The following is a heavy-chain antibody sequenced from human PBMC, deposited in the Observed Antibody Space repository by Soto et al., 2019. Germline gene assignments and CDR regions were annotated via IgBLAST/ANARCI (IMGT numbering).Heavy chain of an antibody. J-gene: IGHJ4*02. CDR1: GFNFGAFS. D-gene: IGHD7-27*01. V-gene: IGHV3-21*01. Sequence: EVQLVESGGGLVKPGESLRLSCTASGFNFGAFSLSWVRQAPGKGLEWVSSIDPTSTEIHYADSVEGRFSVYRDSTKNSLYLQMISLRFEDTGVYYCARDYLTGDPREAFDSWGQGTLDTVSS. CDR2: IDPTSTEI. CDR3: ARDYLTGDPREAFDS.